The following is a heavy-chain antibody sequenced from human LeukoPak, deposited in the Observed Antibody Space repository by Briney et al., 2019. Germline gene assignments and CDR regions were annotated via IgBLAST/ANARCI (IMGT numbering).Heavy chain of an antibody. Sequence: ASVKVSCKASGYTFGSYALYWVRQAPGQTLECMGWISLGNGNTEYSQKLQDRVTITRDTSANTAYMELSSLRSEDTAVYYCARCDYYGSGTYYNVGHLYNMDVWGKGTTVTVSS. V-gene: IGHV1-3*01. CDR3: ARCDYYGSGTYYNVGHLYNMDV. CDR2: ISLGNGNT. D-gene: IGHD3-10*01. CDR1: GYTFGSYA. J-gene: IGHJ6*04.